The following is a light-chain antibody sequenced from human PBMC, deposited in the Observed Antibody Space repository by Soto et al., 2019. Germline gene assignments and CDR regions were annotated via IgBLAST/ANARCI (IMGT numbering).Light chain of an antibody. CDR3: QQYGSLPT. CDR1: QSVSSSY. J-gene: IGKJ1*01. V-gene: IGKV3-20*01. Sequence: EKVWAQPLGARSLCPGEGATPSGGASQSVSSSYLAWYQQKPGQAPRLLIYGASSRATGIPDRFSGSGSGTEFTLTISRLEPEDFAVYYCQQYGSLPTFGQGTKVDIK. CDR2: GAS.